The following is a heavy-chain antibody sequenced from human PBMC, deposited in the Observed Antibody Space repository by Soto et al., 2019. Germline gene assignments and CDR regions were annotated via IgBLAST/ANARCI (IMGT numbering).Heavy chain of an antibody. J-gene: IGHJ6*03. CDR3: ARVVSTRQVSGEPYYYYMDV. D-gene: IGHD3-10*01. Sequence: ASVKVSCKASGYTFTSYYMHWVRQAPGQGLEWMGIINPSGGSTSYAQKFQGRVTMTRDTSTSTVYMELSSLRSEDTAVYYCARVVSTRQVSGEPYYYYMDVWGKGTTVTVSS. CDR1: GYTFTSYY. CDR2: INPSGGST. V-gene: IGHV1-46*03.